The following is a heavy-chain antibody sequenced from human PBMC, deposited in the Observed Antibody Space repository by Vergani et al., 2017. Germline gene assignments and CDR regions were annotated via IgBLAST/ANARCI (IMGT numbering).Heavy chain of an antibody. CDR1: GYSFTIYW. CDR2: IDPSDSYT. J-gene: IGHJ4*02. CDR3: ATHEVVGSDY. D-gene: IGHD2-15*01. V-gene: IGHV5-10-1*03. Sequence: EVQLVQSGAEVKKPGESLRISCKGSGYSFTIYWISWARQMPGKGLEWMGWIDPSDSYTNYSPSFQGYVTISTDKSISTAYLQWSSLKASDTAMYYCATHEVVGSDYWGQGTLVTVSS.